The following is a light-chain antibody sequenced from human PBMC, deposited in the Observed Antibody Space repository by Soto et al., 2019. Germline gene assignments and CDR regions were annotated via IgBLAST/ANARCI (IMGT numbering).Light chain of an antibody. CDR2: RNN. J-gene: IGLJ1*01. CDR1: TSSIGRNY. V-gene: IGLV1-47*01. Sequence: HSVLTQPPSASGTPGQRVTISCSGGTSSIGRNYVYWYQQLPGTAPKLVIYRNNQRPSGVPDRFSGSKSGTSASLAIRGLRSEDEADYYCAAWDDSLSGLYVFGTGTKLTVL. CDR3: AAWDDSLSGLYV.